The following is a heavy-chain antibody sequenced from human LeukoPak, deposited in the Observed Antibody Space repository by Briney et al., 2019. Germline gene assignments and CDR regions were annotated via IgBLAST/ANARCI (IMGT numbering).Heavy chain of an antibody. Sequence: PGGSLRLSCAASGFTFRSYAMHWVRQAPGKGLEWVAVISYDGSNKYYADSVRGRFTISRDNSQNTVYLQMNSLRPEDTAVYYCARTPSSEYCSSTSCYGAYVDYWGQGTLVTVSS. CDR3: ARTPSSEYCSSTSCYGAYVDY. CDR2: ISYDGSNK. D-gene: IGHD2-2*01. J-gene: IGHJ4*02. CDR1: GFTFRSYA. V-gene: IGHV3-30-3*01.